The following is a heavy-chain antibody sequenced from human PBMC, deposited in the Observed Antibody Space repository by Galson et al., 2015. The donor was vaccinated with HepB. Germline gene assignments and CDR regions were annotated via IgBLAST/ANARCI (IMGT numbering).Heavy chain of an antibody. Sequence: SVKVSCKASGYTFTSYDINWVRQATGQGLEWMGWMNPNSGNTGYAQKFQGRVTMTRNTSISTAYMELSSLRSEDTAVYYCARGLGSSSWIYYYGMDVWGQGTTVTVSS. D-gene: IGHD6-13*01. CDR3: ARGLGSSSWIYYYGMDV. V-gene: IGHV1-8*01. CDR1: GYTFTSYD. CDR2: MNPNSGNT. J-gene: IGHJ6*02.